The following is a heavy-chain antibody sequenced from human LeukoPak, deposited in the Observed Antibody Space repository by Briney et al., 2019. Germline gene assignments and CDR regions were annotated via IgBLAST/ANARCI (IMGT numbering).Heavy chain of an antibody. V-gene: IGHV3-49*04. Sequence: PGRSLRLSCTASGFTFGDYAMSWVRQAPGKGLEWVGFIRSKASGGTTEYPASVKGRFTISRDDSKSIAYLQMNSLITEDTAVYYCTRGYSIDYWGQGTQVTVSS. CDR1: GFTFGDYA. CDR2: IRSKASGGTT. J-gene: IGHJ4*02. D-gene: IGHD4-11*01. CDR3: TRGYSIDY.